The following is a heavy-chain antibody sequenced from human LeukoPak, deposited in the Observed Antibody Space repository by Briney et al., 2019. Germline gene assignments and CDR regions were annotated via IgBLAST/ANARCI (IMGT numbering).Heavy chain of an antibody. CDR1: GESFSGYH. CDR3: ARGRYCNSTNCPYVGGFYYMDV. CDR2: IDHSGST. V-gene: IGHV4-34*01. J-gene: IGHJ6*03. D-gene: IGHD2-2*01. Sequence: SETLSLTCAVYGESFSGYHWTWIRQPPGKGPELIGKIDHSGSTNYNPSLKSRVTISVATPKNQISLDLSSVTAADTAVYYCARGRYCNSTNCPYVGGFYYMDVWGKGTTVTVSS.